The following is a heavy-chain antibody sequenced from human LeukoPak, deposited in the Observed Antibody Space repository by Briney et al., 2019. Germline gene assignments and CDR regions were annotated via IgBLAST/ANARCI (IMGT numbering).Heavy chain of an antibody. J-gene: IGHJ6*02. Sequence: GGSLRLSCAASGFTFSNYGMNWVRQAPGKGLEWVSVIYSGGSTYYADSVKGRFTISRDNSKNTLYLQMNSLRAEDTAVYYCARDRVTRTYYYGMDVWGQGTTVTVSS. V-gene: IGHV3-53*01. CDR1: GFTFSNYG. D-gene: IGHD5-18*01. CDR2: IYSGGST. CDR3: ARDRVTRTYYYGMDV.